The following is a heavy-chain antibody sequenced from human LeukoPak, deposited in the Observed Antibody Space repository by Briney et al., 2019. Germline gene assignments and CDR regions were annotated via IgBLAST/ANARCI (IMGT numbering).Heavy chain of an antibody. J-gene: IGHJ4*02. D-gene: IGHD3-10*01. CDR3: ARPHYYGSGSPTDY. CDR2: IYYSGST. CDR1: GGSISSSSYY. V-gene: IGHV4-39*01. Sequence: SETLSLTCTVSGGSISSSSYYWGWIRQPPGKGLEWIGSIYYSGSTYYNPSLKSRVTISVDTSKNQFSLKLSSVTAADTAVYYCARPHYYGSGSPTDYWGQGTLVTVSS.